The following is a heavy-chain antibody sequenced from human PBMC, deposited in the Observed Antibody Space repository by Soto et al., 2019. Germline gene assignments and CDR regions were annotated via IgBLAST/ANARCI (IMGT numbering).Heavy chain of an antibody. J-gene: IGHJ4*02. CDR2: MKEDGTEI. V-gene: IGHV3-7*01. Sequence: PGGSLRLSCAASGFAFSNSWMSWVRQAPGKGLEWVANMKEDGTEIWYMDSVKGRFTISRDNSKNTLYLQMNSLRAEDTAVYYCAKDLLEWLLRQRGDFGYWGQGTLVTVSS. CDR3: AKDLLEWLLRQRGDFGY. D-gene: IGHD3-3*01. CDR1: GFAFSNSW.